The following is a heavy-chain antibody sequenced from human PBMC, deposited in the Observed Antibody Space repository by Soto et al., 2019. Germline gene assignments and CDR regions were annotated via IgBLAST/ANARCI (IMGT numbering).Heavy chain of an antibody. J-gene: IGHJ6*02. CDR2: IYYSGST. Sequence: SETVSLTCTFSGGSIISYYWSWIRQPPGKGLEWIGYIYYSGSTNYNPSLKSRVTISVDTSKNQFSLKLSSVTAADTAVYYCARFTQWDYYYYGMDVWGQGTTVTVSS. CDR3: ARFTQWDYYYYGMDV. D-gene: IGHD2-8*01. CDR1: GGSIISYY. V-gene: IGHV4-59*01.